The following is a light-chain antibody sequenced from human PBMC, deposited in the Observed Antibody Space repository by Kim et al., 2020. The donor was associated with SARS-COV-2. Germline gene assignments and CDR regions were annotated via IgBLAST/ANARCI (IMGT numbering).Light chain of an antibody. CDR1: QSVNSN. CDR3: QQYNNWPLT. CDR2: GAS. V-gene: IGKV3-15*01. J-gene: IGKJ4*01. Sequence: VYPGEGATLSCRASQSVNSNLAWYQQKPGQVPRLLIYGASTTATNIPARFSGSGSGTEFTLTISSLQSEDFAVDYCQQYNNWPLTFGGGTKVDIK.